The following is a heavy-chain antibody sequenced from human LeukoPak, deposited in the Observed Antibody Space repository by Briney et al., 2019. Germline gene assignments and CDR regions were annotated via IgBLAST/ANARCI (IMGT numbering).Heavy chain of an antibody. Sequence: SSETLSLTCTVSGASIRSYFWTWIRQSPGKGLEWIGYISNIGTTNYNPSLKSRVTISGDTSKNQFSLKLSSVTAADTAVYYCARDRHEPGPWGQGRMVSVSS. CDR3: ARDRHEPGP. CDR1: GASIRSYF. CDR2: ISNIGTT. J-gene: IGHJ3*01. D-gene: IGHD1-14*01. V-gene: IGHV4-4*08.